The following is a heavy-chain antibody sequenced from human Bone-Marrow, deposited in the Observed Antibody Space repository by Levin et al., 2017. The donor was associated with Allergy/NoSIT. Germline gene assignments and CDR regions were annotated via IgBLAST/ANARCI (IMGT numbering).Heavy chain of an antibody. CDR1: GDSIRSGY. J-gene: IGHJ4*02. Sequence: RSSETLSLTCNVSGDSIRSGYWSWIRQSPGGGLEWIGYVGKSGATDYKPSLRSRVTISADMSKNQFSLSLRSATPADTAVYYCARNNRGSGWYPFFDYWGQGALVTVSS. CDR2: VGKSGAT. CDR3: ARNNRGSGWYPFFDY. V-gene: IGHV4-59*01. D-gene: IGHD6-19*01.